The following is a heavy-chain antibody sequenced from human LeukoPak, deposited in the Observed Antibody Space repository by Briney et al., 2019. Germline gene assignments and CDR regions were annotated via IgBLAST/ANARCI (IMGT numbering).Heavy chain of an antibody. J-gene: IGHJ5*02. CDR2: INPNSGGT. CDR3: ARSTMRMGGFDP. V-gene: IGHV1-2*02. CDR1: GYTFTGYY. D-gene: IGHD1-26*01. Sequence: ASVKVSCKASGYTFTGYYMHWVRQAPGQGLEWMGWINPNSGGTNYAQKFQGRVTMTRDTSISTAYMELSRLRSDDTAVYYCARSTMRMGGFDPWGQGTLVTVSS.